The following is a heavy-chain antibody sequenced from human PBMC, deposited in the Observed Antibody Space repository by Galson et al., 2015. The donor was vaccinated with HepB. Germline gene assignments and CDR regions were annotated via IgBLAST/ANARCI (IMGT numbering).Heavy chain of an antibody. CDR2: ISGSGGST. Sequence: SLRLSCAASGFTFSSYAMSWVRQAPGKGLEWVSAISGSGGSTYYADSVRGRFTISRDNSKNTLYLQMNSLRAEDTAVYYCAKDEYMVRGLAFDYWGQGTLVTVSS. V-gene: IGHV3-23*01. CDR1: GFTFSSYA. D-gene: IGHD3-10*01. J-gene: IGHJ4*02. CDR3: AKDEYMVRGLAFDY.